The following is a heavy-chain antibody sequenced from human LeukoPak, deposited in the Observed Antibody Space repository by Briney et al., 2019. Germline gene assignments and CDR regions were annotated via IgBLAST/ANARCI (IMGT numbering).Heavy chain of an antibody. J-gene: IGHJ5*01. V-gene: IGHV1-18*01. Sequence: GASVKVSCKASGYPFSDFPISRVRLAPGQGFEWMGWIITFNGDTNYAQKFRGRVTMTRDTSPNTVDLELRSLTSDDTAVYYCARGPPGNQRFYDSWGQGTLVTVSS. CDR2: IITFNGDT. CDR3: ARGPPGNQRFYDS. CDR1: GYPFSDFP. D-gene: IGHD1-26*01.